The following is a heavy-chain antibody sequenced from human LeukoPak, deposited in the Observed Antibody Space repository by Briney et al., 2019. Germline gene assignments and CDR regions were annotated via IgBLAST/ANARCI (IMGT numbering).Heavy chain of an antibody. Sequence: GGSLRLSCAASGFTFSSYGMHWVRQAPGKGLEWVAVISYDGSNKYYADSVKGRFTISRDNSKNSLYLQMNSLRTEDTALYYCAKGSLKWNHGIAAAGILDYWGQGTLVTVSS. CDR1: GFTFSSYG. CDR2: ISYDGSNK. J-gene: IGHJ4*02. V-gene: IGHV3-30*18. CDR3: AKGSLKWNHGIAAAGILDY. D-gene: IGHD6-13*01.